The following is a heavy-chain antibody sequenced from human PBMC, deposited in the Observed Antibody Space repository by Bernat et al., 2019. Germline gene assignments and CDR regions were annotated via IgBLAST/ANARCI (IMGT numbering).Heavy chain of an antibody. D-gene: IGHD3-16*01. CDR2: IKSKTDGRTT. Sequence: VQLVESGGGLVKPGGSLRLSCAASGFTFSNAWMSWVRQAPGKGLEWVGRIKSKTDGRTTDYAAPVKGRFTISRDDSKNTLYLQMNSLKTEDTAVYYCTTDDYIWGWDYWGQGTLVTVSS. CDR3: TTDDYIWGWDY. CDR1: GFTFSNAW. J-gene: IGHJ4*02. V-gene: IGHV3-15*01.